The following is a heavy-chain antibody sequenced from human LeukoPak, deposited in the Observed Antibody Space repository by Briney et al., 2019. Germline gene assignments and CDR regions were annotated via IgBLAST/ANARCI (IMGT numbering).Heavy chain of an antibody. CDR2: IYSGGST. CDR3: ARTAMVNLDFDY. D-gene: IGHD5-18*01. CDR1: GFTVSSNY. V-gene: IGHV3-53*01. Sequence: PGGSLRLSCAASGFTVSSNYMSWVRQAPGKGLEWVSVIYSGGSTYYADSVKGRFTISRDNSKNTLYLQMNSLRAEDTAVYYCARTAMVNLDFDYWGQGTLVTVSS. J-gene: IGHJ4*02.